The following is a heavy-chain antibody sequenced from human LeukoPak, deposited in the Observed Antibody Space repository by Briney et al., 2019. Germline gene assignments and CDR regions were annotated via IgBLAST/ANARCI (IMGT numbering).Heavy chain of an antibody. J-gene: IGHJ4*02. V-gene: IGHV3-23*01. CDR1: GFTFSSYA. Sequence: PGGSLRLSCAASGFTFSSYAMSWVRQAPGKGLEWVSAIRGSGDRTHYADSVKGRFTISRDNSKNTLYLQMNSLRAEDTAVYYCVTTESKDYWGQGTLVTVSS. CDR3: VTTESKDY. D-gene: IGHD1/OR15-1a*01. CDR2: IRGSGDRT.